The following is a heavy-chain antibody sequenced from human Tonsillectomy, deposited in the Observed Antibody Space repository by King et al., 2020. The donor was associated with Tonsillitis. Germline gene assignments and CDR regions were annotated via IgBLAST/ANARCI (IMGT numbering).Heavy chain of an antibody. Sequence: QLVQSGAEVKKPGASVRVSCEASGYTFTSHYMHWVRQAPGQGLEWMGIINPNGGSTTYEQKIQDRLTVTRDTSTSTVYMELSSLRSEDTAVYYCARAMIRGQGVFDYWGQGTLVTVSS. CDR3: ARAMIRGQGVFDY. CDR2: INPNGGST. J-gene: IGHJ4*02. CDR1: GYTFTSHY. V-gene: IGHV1-46*01. D-gene: IGHD3-10*01.